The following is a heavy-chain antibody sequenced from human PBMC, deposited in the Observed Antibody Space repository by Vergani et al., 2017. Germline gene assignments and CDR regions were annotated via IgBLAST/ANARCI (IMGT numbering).Heavy chain of an antibody. D-gene: IGHD3-10*01. V-gene: IGHV1-8*01. CDR3: ARGVRGVIPYYYYDMDV. CDR2: MNPNSGNT. Sequence: QVQLVQSGAEVKKPGASVKVSCKASGYTFTSYDINWVRQATGQGLEWMGWMNPNSGNTGYAQKFQGRVTMTRNTSISTAYMELSSLRSEDTAVYYCARGVRGVIPYYYYDMDVWGKGTTVTVSS. J-gene: IGHJ6*03. CDR1: GYTFTSYD.